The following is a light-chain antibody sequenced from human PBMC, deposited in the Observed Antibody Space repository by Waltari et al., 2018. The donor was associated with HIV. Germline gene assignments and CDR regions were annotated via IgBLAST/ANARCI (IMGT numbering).Light chain of an antibody. CDR2: SNR. V-gene: IGLV1-40*01. J-gene: IGLJ1*01. CDR1: TPNSGATYA. Sequence: QFVLTQPPSVSGAPGKRVTIHCPGTTPNSGATYAVHWYQQRPGTAPNLFISSNRNRPSGVPDRFSGSKSGTSASLAITGLQADDEADYYCQSYDSSLSGYVFGTGTKVTVL. CDR3: QSYDSSLSGYV.